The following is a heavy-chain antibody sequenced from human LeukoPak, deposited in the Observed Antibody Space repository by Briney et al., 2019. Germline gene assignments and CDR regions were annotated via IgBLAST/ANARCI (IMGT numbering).Heavy chain of an antibody. D-gene: IGHD3-22*01. V-gene: IGHV4-38-2*02. J-gene: IGHJ4*02. Sequence: SDTLSLICAVSGYSISSGYYWGWIRQPPGKGLEWIGRIYHSGSTYYNPSLKSRVTISVDTSKNQFSLKLSSVTAADTAVYYCARDLNYYDSSGFWDYWGQGTLVTVSS. CDR2: IYHSGST. CDR3: ARDLNYYDSSGFWDY. CDR1: GYSISSGYY.